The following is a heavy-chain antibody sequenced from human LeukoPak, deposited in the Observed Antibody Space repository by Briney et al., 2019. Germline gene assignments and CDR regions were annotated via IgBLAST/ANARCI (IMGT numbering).Heavy chain of an antibody. V-gene: IGHV3-21*01. Sequence: GGSLRLSCAASGFTFSSYSMNWVRQAPGKGLEWVSSTSSSSSYIYYADSVKGRFTISRDNAKNSLYLQMNSLRAEDTAVYYCARGREYSSSWYFGYWGQGTLVTVSS. CDR2: TSSSSSYI. CDR3: ARGREYSSSWYFGY. J-gene: IGHJ4*02. CDR1: GFTFSSYS. D-gene: IGHD6-13*01.